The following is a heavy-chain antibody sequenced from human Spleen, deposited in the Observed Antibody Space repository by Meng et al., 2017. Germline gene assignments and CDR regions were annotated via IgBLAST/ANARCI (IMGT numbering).Heavy chain of an antibody. V-gene: IGHV3-23*01. J-gene: IGHJ3*02. Sequence: GESLKISCAASGFTFSSYALSWVRQAPGKGLEWVSAISGNGVRTYYADSVKGQFTISRDNSKNTLYLQINSLRAEDTAVYYCAKDSDSSGWIDAFDIWGQGTMVTVSS. D-gene: IGHD6-19*01. CDR3: AKDSDSSGWIDAFDI. CDR1: GFTFSSYA. CDR2: ISGNGVRT.